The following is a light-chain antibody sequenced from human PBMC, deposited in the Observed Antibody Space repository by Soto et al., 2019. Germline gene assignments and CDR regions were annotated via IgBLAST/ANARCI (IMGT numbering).Light chain of an antibody. V-gene: IGLV1-47*02. J-gene: IGLJ3*02. CDR2: SNN. CDR3: AAWDDSLSGVV. CDR1: SSNIGSNY. Sequence: QLVLTQPPSASGTPGQRVTISCSGSSSNIGSNYVYWYQHHPGTAHKLLIYSNNQRPSGVSDRFSGSKSGTSASLAISGLGSEDDTDYYCAAWDDSLSGVVFGGGTKLTVL.